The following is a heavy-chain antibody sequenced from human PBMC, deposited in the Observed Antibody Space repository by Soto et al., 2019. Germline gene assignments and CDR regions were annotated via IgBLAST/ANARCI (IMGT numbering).Heavy chain of an antibody. J-gene: IGHJ4*02. CDR1: GFTFSSYA. Sequence: GGSLRLSCAASGFTFSSYAMHWVRQAPGKGLEWVAVISYDGSNKYYADSVKGRFTISRDNSKNTLYLQMNSLRAEDTAVYYCARDGCTNGVCYICDYWGQGTLVTVSS. V-gene: IGHV3-30*04. CDR3: ARDGCTNGVCYICDY. D-gene: IGHD2-8*01. CDR2: ISYDGSNK.